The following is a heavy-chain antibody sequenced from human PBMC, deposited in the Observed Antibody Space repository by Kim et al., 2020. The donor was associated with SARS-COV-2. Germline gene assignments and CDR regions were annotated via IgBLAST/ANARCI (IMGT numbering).Heavy chain of an antibody. V-gene: IGHV3-53*01. Sequence: RFTISRDNSKNTLYLQMNSLRAEDTAVYYCAREQNGGSGTESRWKGAFDIWGQGTMVTVSS. D-gene: IGHD1-7*01. CDR3: AREQNGGSGTESRWKGAFDI. J-gene: IGHJ3*02.